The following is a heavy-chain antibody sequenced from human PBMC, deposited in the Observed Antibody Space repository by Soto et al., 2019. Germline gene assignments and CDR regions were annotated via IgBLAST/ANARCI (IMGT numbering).Heavy chain of an antibody. CDR2: ICHDGGSQ. Sequence: VRLVESGGGVVQPGRSLRLSCVMSGFPLSRHGMHWVRQAPGKGLEWVAVICHDGGSQNYTDSVKGRFTISRDTSKDPRLLQMNSQIGEDTAATGFARAAYHYDDGDYDDGPFEICGQGTMVVVSS. V-gene: IGHV3-33*01. J-gene: IGHJ3*02. D-gene: IGHD2-21*01. CDR1: GFPLSRHG. CDR3: ARAAYHYDDGDYDDGPFEI.